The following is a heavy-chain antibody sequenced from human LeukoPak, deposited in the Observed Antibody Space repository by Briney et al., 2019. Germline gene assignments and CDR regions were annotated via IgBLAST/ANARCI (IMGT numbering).Heavy chain of an antibody. J-gene: IGHJ4*02. CDR3: ARVHSLPGG. Sequence: ASVKVSCKASGGTFSSYAISWVRQAPGQGLEWMGRIIPIFGIANYAQKFQGRVTITADKSTNTAYMELSSLRSEDTAVYYCARVHSLPGGWGQGTLVTVSS. V-gene: IGHV1-69*04. CDR2: IIPIFGIA. CDR1: GGTFSSYA. D-gene: IGHD2-21*01.